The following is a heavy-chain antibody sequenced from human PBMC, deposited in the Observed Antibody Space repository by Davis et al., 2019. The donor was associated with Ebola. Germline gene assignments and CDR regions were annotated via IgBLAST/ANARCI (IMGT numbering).Heavy chain of an antibody. CDR2: INHSGST. J-gene: IGHJ4*02. Sequence: PSETLSLTCAVYGGSFSGYYWSWIRQPPGKGLEWIGEINHSGSTNYNPSLKIRVTISVDTSKNQFSLKLSSVTAADTAVYYCARGGGRAIVVVPAARAFDYWGQGTLVTVSS. D-gene: IGHD2-2*01. CDR3: ARGGGRAIVVVPAARAFDY. V-gene: IGHV4-34*01. CDR1: GGSFSGYY.